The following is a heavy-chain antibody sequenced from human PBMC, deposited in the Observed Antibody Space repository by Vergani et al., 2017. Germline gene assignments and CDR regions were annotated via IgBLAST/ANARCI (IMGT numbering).Heavy chain of an antibody. J-gene: IGHJ4*02. D-gene: IGHD2-2*01. V-gene: IGHV4-59*02. CDR2: VSFRGDT. CDR1: GASVNSYY. Sequence: QVKLQESGPGLVKPSETLSLTCTVSGASVNSYYWSWIRQPPGKGLEWMGYVSFRGDTLYDPSVKGRMTISLNTSSNQFSLYLTSVTAADTAVYYCARHASPDCPSSGCYGTHPFDSWGQGTLVTVSS. CDR3: ARHASPDCPSSGCYGTHPFDS.